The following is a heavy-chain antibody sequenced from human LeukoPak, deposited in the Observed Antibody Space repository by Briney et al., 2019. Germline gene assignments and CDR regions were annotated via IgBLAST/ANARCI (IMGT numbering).Heavy chain of an antibody. CDR1: GFTFSTYG. Sequence: GGSLRLSCAASGFTFSTYGMHLVRQAPGKGLEWGACIRYDGSNKYYADSVKGRFTISRDNSKNTLYLQMNSLRAEDTAVYYCAKDEVANYYYYMDVWGKGTTVTISS. CDR3: AKDEVANYYYYMDV. J-gene: IGHJ6*03. CDR2: IRYDGSNK. V-gene: IGHV3-30*02. D-gene: IGHD5-24*01.